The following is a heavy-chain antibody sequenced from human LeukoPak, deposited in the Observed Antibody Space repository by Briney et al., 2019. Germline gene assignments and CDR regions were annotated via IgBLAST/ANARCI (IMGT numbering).Heavy chain of an antibody. CDR1: GYTFTGYY. CDR2: INPNSGGT. J-gene: IGHJ4*02. D-gene: IGHD3-10*01. CDR3: ARSITTKLAQGQGY. Sequence: ASVKVSCKASGYTFTGYYMHWVRQAPGQGLEWMGWINPNSGGTNYAQKFQGRVTMTSDTSISTAYMELSRLRSDDTAVYYCARSITTKLAQGQGYWGQGTLVTVSS. V-gene: IGHV1-2*02.